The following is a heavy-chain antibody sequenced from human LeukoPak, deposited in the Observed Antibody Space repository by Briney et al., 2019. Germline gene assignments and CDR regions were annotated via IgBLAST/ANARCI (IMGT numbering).Heavy chain of an antibody. D-gene: IGHD3-22*01. V-gene: IGHV3-21*01. Sequence: GGSLRLSCTASGFTFSGYSMNWVRQAPGKGLEWVSSSGTRSTSIYHAGSVKGRFAISRDNAKNSLYLQMHSLRAEDTALYYCAREVSEGFDFWGQGTLVTVSS. CDR3: AREVSEGFDF. J-gene: IGHJ4*02. CDR2: SGTRSTSI. CDR1: GFTFSGYS.